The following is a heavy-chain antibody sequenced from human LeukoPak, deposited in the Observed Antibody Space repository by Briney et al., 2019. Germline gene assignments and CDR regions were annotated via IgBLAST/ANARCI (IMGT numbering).Heavy chain of an antibody. V-gene: IGHV3-30*03. J-gene: IGHJ4*02. Sequence: GGSLRLSCAASGFTFSSYGMHWVRQAPGKGLEWVAVISYDGSNKYYADSVKGRFTISRDNSKNTLYLQMNSLRAEDMAVYYCAGGVGYDPLLDYWGQGTLVTVSS. D-gene: IGHD5-12*01. CDR3: AGGVGYDPLLDY. CDR2: ISYDGSNK. CDR1: GFTFSSYG.